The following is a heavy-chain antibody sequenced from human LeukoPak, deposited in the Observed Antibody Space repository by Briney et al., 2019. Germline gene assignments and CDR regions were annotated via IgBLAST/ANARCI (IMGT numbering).Heavy chain of an antibody. CDR2: INPNSGGT. Sequence: ASVKVSCKASGYTFTGYYMHWVRQAPGQGLEWMGWINPNSGGTNYAQKFQGRVTMTRDTSISTAYMELSRLRSDDTAVYYCARDQNYGGKSPFDYWGQGTLVTVSS. V-gene: IGHV1-2*02. CDR1: GYTFTGYY. J-gene: IGHJ4*02. CDR3: ARDQNYGGKSPFDY. D-gene: IGHD4-23*01.